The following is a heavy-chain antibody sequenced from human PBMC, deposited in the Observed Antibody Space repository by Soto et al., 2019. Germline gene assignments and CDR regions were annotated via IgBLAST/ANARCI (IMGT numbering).Heavy chain of an antibody. CDR2: IYDSGSS. Sequence: SETLSLTCTVSGASISSGDYFWSWIRQSPGKGLQWIGYIYDSGSSYYNPSLKSRVTMSVDTSKNQFSLKLKSVTAADTALYFCARQRTSVVTQAYFDVWGPGSLVTVSS. CDR1: GASISSGDYF. V-gene: IGHV4-30-4*01. CDR3: ARQRTSVVTQAYFDV. D-gene: IGHD2-21*02. J-gene: IGHJ4*02.